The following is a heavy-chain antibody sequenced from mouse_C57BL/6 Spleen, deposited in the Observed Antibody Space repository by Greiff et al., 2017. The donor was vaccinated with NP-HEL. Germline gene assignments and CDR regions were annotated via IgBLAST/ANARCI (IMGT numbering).Heavy chain of an antibody. D-gene: IGHD1-1*01. CDR2: IYPGNSDT. Sequence: DVKLVESGTVLARPGASVKMSCKTSGYTFTSYWMHWVKQRPGQGLEWIGAIYPGNSDTSYNQKFKGKAKLTAVTSASSAYMELSSLTNADSAVYYYTISYYGSSLDFDYWGQGTTLTVSS. J-gene: IGHJ2*01. CDR1: GYTFTSYW. CDR3: TISYYGSSLDFDY. V-gene: IGHV1-5*01.